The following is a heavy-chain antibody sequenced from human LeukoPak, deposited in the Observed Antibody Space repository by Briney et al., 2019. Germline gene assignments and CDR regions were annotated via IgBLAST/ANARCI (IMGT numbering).Heavy chain of an antibody. CDR2: ISSSGTYI. D-gene: IGHD1/OR15-1a*01. CDR3: AKLEHERDY. V-gene: IGHV3-21*01. J-gene: IGHJ4*02. CDR1: GFTFSSYS. Sequence: GGSLRLSCAASGFTFSSYSMNWVRQAPGKGLEWVSSISSSGTYIYYADSVKGRFTISRDNSKNTLYLQMNSLRAEDTAVYYCAKLEHERDYWGQGTLVTVSS.